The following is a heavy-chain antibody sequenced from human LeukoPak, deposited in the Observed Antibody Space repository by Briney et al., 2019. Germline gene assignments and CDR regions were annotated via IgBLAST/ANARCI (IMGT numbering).Heavy chain of an antibody. CDR1: GFTFSSYA. CDR2: ISYDGGNK. D-gene: IGHD6-19*01. J-gene: IGHJ1*01. V-gene: IGHV3-30*04. CDR3: ASEYREDHSGSQYFQH. Sequence: RSGGSLRLSCAASGFTFSSYAMHWVRQAPGKGLEWVALISYDGGNKYYADSVKGRFTVSRDNSKNTLYLQMNSLRVEDTAVYYWASEYREDHSGSQYFQHWGQGTLVTVSS.